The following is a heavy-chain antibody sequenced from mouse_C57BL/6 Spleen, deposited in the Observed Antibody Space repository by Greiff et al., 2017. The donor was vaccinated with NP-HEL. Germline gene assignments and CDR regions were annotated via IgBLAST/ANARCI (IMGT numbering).Heavy chain of an antibody. D-gene: IGHD2-5*01. CDR1: GFSLTSYG. V-gene: IGHV2-3*01. CDR2: IWGDGGT. CDR3: AKPGSNYWYFDV. Sequence: VMLVESGPGLVAPSQSLSITCTASGFSLTSYGVSWVRQPPGKGLEWLGVIWGDGGTNYHSALISRLSISKDNSKSQVFLKLNSLQPDDTAAYYCAKPGSNYWYFDVWGTGTTVTVSS. J-gene: IGHJ1*03.